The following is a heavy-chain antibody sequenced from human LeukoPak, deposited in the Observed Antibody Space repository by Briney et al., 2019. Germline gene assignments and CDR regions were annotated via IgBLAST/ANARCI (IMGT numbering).Heavy chain of an antibody. CDR3: AKDAYFYDSSSYYGLDY. J-gene: IGHJ4*02. Sequence: GGSLRLSCGASGFTFSSYAMSWVRQAPGKGLEWVSAISGSGGSTYYADSVKGRFTISRDNSKNTLYLQMNSLRAEDTAVYYCAKDAYFYDSSSYYGLDYWGQGTLVTVSS. V-gene: IGHV3-23*01. CDR2: ISGSGGST. D-gene: IGHD3-22*01. CDR1: GFTFSSYA.